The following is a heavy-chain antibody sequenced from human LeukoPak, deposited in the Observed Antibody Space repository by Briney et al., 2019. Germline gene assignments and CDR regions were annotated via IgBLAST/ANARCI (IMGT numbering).Heavy chain of an antibody. V-gene: IGHV1-46*01. Sequence: GASVKVSCKASGYTFTGYYMHWVRQAPGQGLEWMGIINPSGGSTSYAQKFQGRVTMTRDTSTSTVYMELSSLRSEDTAVYYCARANGYNLGYYYYYYYMDVWGKGTTVTISS. J-gene: IGHJ6*03. CDR1: GYTFTGYY. D-gene: IGHD5-24*01. CDR2: INPSGGST. CDR3: ARANGYNLGYYYYYYYMDV.